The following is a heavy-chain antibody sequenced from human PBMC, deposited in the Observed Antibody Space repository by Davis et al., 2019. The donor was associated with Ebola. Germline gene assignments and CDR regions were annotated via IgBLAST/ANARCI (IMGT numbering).Heavy chain of an antibody. V-gene: IGHV1-69*04. J-gene: IGHJ6*02. CDR3: ATDLSTYTYGSYSYGMDV. Sequence: SVKVSCKASGGTFSSYAISWVRQAPGQGLEWMGRIIPILGIANYAQMFQGRITMTQDTSTGTAYMELSSLRSEDTALYYCATDLSTYTYGSYSYGMDVWGQGTTVIVSS. D-gene: IGHD2/OR15-2a*01. CDR2: IIPILGIA. CDR1: GGTFSSYA.